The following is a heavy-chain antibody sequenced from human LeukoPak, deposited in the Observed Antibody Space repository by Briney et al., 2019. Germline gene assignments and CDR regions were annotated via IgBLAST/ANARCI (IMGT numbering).Heavy chain of an antibody. CDR3: AKDRIAAAALPDY. Sequence: GGSLRLSCAASGFTVSNNYMTWVRQAPGKGLEWVSVIYLGGTTYYAHSVKGRFTISRDSSKNTLHLQMNSLGTEDTAVYYCAKDRIAAAALPDYWGQGTLVTVSS. D-gene: IGHD6-13*01. V-gene: IGHV3-66*01. CDR1: GFTVSNNY. CDR2: IYLGGTT. J-gene: IGHJ4*02.